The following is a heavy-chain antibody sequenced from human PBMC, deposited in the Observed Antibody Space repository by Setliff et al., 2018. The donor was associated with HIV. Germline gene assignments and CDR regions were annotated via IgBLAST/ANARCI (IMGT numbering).Heavy chain of an antibody. V-gene: IGHV3-66*02. Sequence: PGGSLRLSCAVSGFTFITSTMSWVRQAPGKGLEWVSTIYSDGSTYHADSVKGRFTLSRDTSKNTLSLQMNTLRPEDTAVYFCARVRLYNSALDYWGQGTLVTVSS. CDR1: GFTFITST. D-gene: IGHD3-22*01. CDR2: IYSDGST. CDR3: ARVRLYNSALDY. J-gene: IGHJ4*02.